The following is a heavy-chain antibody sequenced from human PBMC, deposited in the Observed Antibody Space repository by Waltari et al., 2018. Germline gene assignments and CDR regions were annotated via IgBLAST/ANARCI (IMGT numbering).Heavy chain of an antibody. D-gene: IGHD6-13*01. Sequence: QVQLVQSGAEVKKPGASVKVSGKGSGYTLTEFYMHWVRQPPGKGLEWMGGSYPEDGEIIYAEKFQCRIIMTEDSSTDTAYMELSSLRSADTAVYYCARVRYSRKPDDAFDIWGQGTMVTVSS. CDR2: SYPEDGEI. V-gene: IGHV1-24*01. J-gene: IGHJ3*02. CDR1: GYTLTEFY. CDR3: ARVRYSRKPDDAFDI.